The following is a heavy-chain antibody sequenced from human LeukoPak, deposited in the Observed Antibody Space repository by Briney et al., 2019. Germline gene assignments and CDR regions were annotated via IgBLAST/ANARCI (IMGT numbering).Heavy chain of an antibody. CDR3: ARSSFDYYYGMDV. Sequence: PSETLSPTCAVSGGSISSSNWWSWVRQPPGKGLEWIGEIYHSGSTNYNPSLKSRVTISVDKSKNQFSLKLSSATAADTAVYYCARSSFDYYYGMDVWGQGTTVTVSS. V-gene: IGHV4-4*02. CDR1: GGSISSSNW. CDR2: IYHSGST. J-gene: IGHJ6*02.